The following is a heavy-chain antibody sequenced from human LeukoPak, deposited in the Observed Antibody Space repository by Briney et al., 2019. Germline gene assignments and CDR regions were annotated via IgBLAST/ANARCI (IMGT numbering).Heavy chain of an antibody. CDR2: IKQDGSEK. CDR1: GGSFSGYY. V-gene: IGHV3-7*01. J-gene: IGHJ5*02. D-gene: IGHD6-19*01. Sequence: ETLSLTCAVYGGSFSGYYWSWIRQPPGKGLEWVGNIKQDGSEKYYVDSVKGRFTISRDNAKNSLYLQMNSLRAEDTAVYYCARERAREGGIAVAWGQGTLVTVSS. CDR3: ARERAREGGIAVA.